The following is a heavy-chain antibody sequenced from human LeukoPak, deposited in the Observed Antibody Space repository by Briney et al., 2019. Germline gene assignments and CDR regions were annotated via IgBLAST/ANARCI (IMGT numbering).Heavy chain of an antibody. CDR1: GFSFSRSA. V-gene: IGHV3-30*04. CDR3: ASSLGYCSSTSCDEDGYFDL. CDR2: IWFGGNNK. Sequence: GGSLRLSCSASGFSFSRSAMHWVRQAPDRGLEWVAVIWFGGNNKYYADSVKGRFTISRDNSGNTLYLQMDHLRPEDTSVYYCASSLGYCSSTSCDEDGYFDLWGRGTLVTVSS. D-gene: IGHD2-2*01. J-gene: IGHJ2*01.